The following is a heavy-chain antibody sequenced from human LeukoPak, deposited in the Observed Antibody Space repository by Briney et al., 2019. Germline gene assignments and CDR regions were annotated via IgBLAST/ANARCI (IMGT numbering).Heavy chain of an antibody. CDR1: GYTLTELS. CDR2: FDPEDGET. CDR3: ATCGWELLDYYYYGMDV. D-gene: IGHD1-26*01. Sequence: ASVKVSCKVPGYTLTELSMHWVRQAPGKGLEWMGGFDPEDGETIYAQKFQGRVTMTEDTSTDTAYMELSSLRSEDTAVYYCATCGWELLDYYYYGMDVWGQGTTVTVSS. J-gene: IGHJ6*02. V-gene: IGHV1-24*01.